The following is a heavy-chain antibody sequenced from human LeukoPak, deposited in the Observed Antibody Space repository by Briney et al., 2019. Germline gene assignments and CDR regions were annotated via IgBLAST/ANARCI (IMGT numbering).Heavy chain of an antibody. D-gene: IGHD6-13*01. V-gene: IGHV4-4*02. J-gene: IGHJ4*02. CDR1: DGSITDNW. Sequence: PSETLSLTCAVSDGSITDNWWSWVRQPPGKGLEWSGEIFHSGGTNYNPSLKSRVTISIDTSKNQLSLNLNSVTAADTAVYYCARAAAYNLDHWGQGTLVIVSS. CDR2: IFHSGGT. CDR3: ARAAAYNLDH.